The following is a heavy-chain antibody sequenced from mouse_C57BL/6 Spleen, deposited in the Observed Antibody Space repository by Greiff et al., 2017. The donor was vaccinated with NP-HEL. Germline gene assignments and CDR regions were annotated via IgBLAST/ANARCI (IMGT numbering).Heavy chain of an antibody. V-gene: IGHV1-50*01. J-gene: IGHJ1*03. CDR3: ARPHYYGSSYWYFDV. Sequence: QVQLQQPGAELVKPEASVKLSCKASGYTFTSYWMQWVKQRPGQGLEWIGEIDPSDSYTNYNQKFKGKATLTVDTSSSTAYMQLSSLTSEDSAVYYCARPHYYGSSYWYFDVWGTGTTVTVSS. CDR1: GYTFTSYW. D-gene: IGHD1-1*01. CDR2: IDPSDSYT.